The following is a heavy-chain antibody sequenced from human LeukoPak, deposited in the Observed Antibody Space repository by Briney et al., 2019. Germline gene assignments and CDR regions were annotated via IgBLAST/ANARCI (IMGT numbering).Heavy chain of an antibody. J-gene: IGHJ4*02. CDR3: ARDHRWELPLDY. Sequence: GASVKVSCKASGYTFTSYGISWVRQAPGQGLEWMGGIIPIFGTANYAQKFQGRVTITVDESTSTAYMELSSLRSEDTAVYYCARDHRWELPLDYWGQGTLVTVSS. D-gene: IGHD1-26*01. CDR2: IIPIFGTA. CDR1: GYTFTSYG. V-gene: IGHV1-69*13.